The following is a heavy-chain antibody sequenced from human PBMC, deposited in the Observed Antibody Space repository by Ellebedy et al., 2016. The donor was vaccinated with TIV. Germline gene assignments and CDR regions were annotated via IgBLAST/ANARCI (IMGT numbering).Heavy chain of an antibody. D-gene: IGHD2-2*01. J-gene: IGHJ6*02. V-gene: IGHV3-11*01. CDR1: GFNFSDYY. CDR3: TRDPGSTRFYYYYGMDV. CDR2: ITSSGDIK. Sequence: GGSLRLSCAGSGFNFSDYYMSWVRQAPGKGLEWLAYITSSGDIKYYTDSVKGRFTISRDNANSSLNLQMNRLRAEDTAVYYCTRDPGSTRFYYYYGMDVWGQGTTVTVSS.